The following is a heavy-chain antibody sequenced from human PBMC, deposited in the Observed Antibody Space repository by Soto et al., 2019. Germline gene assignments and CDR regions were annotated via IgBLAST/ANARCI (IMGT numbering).Heavy chain of an antibody. CDR1: GGSISSSNW. D-gene: IGHD6-13*01. V-gene: IGHV4-4*02. CDR3: ARAAMGGSSWPFDY. Sequence: QVQLQESGPGLVKPSGTLSLTCAVSGGSISSSNWWSWVRQPPGKGLEWIGEIYHSGSTNDNPSPQSRGPRSVDKSKNQFSLKLSSVTAADTAVYYCARAAMGGSSWPFDYWGQGTLVTVSS. J-gene: IGHJ4*02. CDR2: IYHSGST.